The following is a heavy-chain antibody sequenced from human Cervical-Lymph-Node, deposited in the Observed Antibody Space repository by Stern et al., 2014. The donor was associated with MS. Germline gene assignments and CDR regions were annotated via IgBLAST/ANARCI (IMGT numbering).Heavy chain of an antibody. D-gene: IGHD4-17*01. CDR1: GYTFTNSW. Sequence: MQLVQSGAEVKKPGESLKISCTLSGYTFTNSWIGWVRQMPGKSLEWMGIIYPADPDIRYSPSFQGQVTISADKSISTAFLQWSSLEASDTAIYYCARRTVTPDSWYFDLWGRGTLVTVSS. CDR3: ARRTVTPDSWYFDL. J-gene: IGHJ2*01. CDR2: IYPADPDI. V-gene: IGHV5-51*01.